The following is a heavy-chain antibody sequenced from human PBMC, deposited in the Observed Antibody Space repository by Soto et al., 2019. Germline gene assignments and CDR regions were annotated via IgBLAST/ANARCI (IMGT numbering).Heavy chain of an antibody. CDR2: ISYDGSNK. CDR3: AKEVDFWSGYATSYYYGMDV. CDR1: GFTFSSYG. V-gene: IGHV3-30*18. D-gene: IGHD3-3*01. Sequence: GGSLRLSCAASGFTFSSYGMHWVRQAPGKWLEWVAVISYDGSNKYYADSVKGRFTISRDNSKSTLYLQMNSLRAEDTAVYYCAKEVDFWSGYATSYYYGMDVWGQGXTVT. J-gene: IGHJ6*02.